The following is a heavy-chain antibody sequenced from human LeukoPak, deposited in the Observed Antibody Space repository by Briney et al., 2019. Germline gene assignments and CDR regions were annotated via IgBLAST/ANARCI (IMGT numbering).Heavy chain of an antibody. V-gene: IGHV4-30-4*01. CDR2: IYYSGST. CDR1: GGSFSGYY. Sequence: PSETLSLTCAVYGGSFSGYYWSWIRQPPGKGLEWIGYIYYSGSTYYNPSLKSRVTISVDTSKNQFSLKLSSVTAADTAVYYCARGPKYGDYYHWGQGTLATVSS. D-gene: IGHD4-17*01. J-gene: IGHJ5*02. CDR3: ARGPKYGDYYH.